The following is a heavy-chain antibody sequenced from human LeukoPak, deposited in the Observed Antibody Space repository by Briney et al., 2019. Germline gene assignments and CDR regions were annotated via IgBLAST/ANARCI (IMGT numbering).Heavy chain of an antibody. Sequence: SETLSLTCTVSGGSISSYYWSWIRQPPGKGLEWIGYIYYSGITNYNPSLKSRVTISLDTSKNQFSLKLSSVTAADTAVYYCARDVYDILTGYYWGIYYWGQGTLVTVSS. J-gene: IGHJ4*02. D-gene: IGHD3-9*01. CDR1: GGSISSYY. CDR2: IYYSGIT. V-gene: IGHV4-59*01. CDR3: ARDVYDILTGYYWGIYY.